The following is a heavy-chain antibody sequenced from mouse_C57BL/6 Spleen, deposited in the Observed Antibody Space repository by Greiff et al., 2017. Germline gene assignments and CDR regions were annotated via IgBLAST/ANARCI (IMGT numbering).Heavy chain of an antibody. D-gene: IGHD2-2*01. Sequence: QVQLQQPGTELVKPGASVKLSCTASGYTFTSYWMHWVKQRPGQGLEWVGNINPSNGGTNYNEKFKSKATLTVDKASSTDYMQLSSLTSEDSAVYYCERRNGYDSGFDYWGQGTTLTVSS. J-gene: IGHJ2*01. V-gene: IGHV1-53*01. CDR3: ERRNGYDSGFDY. CDR2: INPSNGGT. CDR1: GYTFTSYW.